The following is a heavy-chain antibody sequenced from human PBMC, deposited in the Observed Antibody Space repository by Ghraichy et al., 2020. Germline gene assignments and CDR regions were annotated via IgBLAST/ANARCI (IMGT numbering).Heavy chain of an antibody. D-gene: IGHD2-21*02. CDR1: GGSITGNW. CDR3: ARHTAVTATRGFDF. V-gene: IGHV4-4*02. J-gene: IGHJ4*02. Sequence: LSLTCTVSGGSITGNWWSWVRQPPGKGLEWIGETYHSGRSKYHPSLESRVTISIDTSKNQFSMELVSVTAADTAMYYCARHTAVTATRGFDFWGQGTLVTVSS. CDR2: TYHSGRS.